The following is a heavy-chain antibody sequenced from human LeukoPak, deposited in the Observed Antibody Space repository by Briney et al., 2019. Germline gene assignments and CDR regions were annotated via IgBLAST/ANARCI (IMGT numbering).Heavy chain of an antibody. Sequence: GESLKISCKGSGYSFTSYWIGWVRQMPGKGLEWMGIIYPADSDTKYSPSFEGQVTISADKSISTAYLQWSSLKASDTAMYYCARLRKGWFGDLSFDYWGQGTTVTVSS. CDR2: IYPADSDT. CDR1: GYSFTSYW. V-gene: IGHV5-51*01. CDR3: ARLRKGWFGDLSFDY. D-gene: IGHD3-10*01. J-gene: IGHJ4*02.